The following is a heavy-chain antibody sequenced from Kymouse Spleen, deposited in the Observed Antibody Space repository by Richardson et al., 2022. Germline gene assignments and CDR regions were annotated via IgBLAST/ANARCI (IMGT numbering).Heavy chain of an antibody. Sequence: QVQLVQSGAEVKKPGASVKVSCKASGYTFTSYDINWVRQATGQGLEWMGWMNPNSGNTGYAQKFQGRVTMTRNTSISTAYMELSSLRSEDTAVYYCARDIVLMVYAMGIAAAGTDYWGQGTLVTVSS. CDR2: MNPNSGNT. J-gene: IGHJ4*02. D-gene: IGHD2-8*01. CDR1: GYTFTSYD. CDR3: ARDIVLMVYAMGIAAAGTDY. V-gene: IGHV1-8*01.